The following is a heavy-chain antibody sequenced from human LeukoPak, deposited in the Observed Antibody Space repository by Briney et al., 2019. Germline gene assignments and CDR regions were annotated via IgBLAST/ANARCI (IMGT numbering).Heavy chain of an antibody. Sequence: SGGSLRLSCAASGFTFSSYAMSWVRQAPGKGLEWVSTFSATGDNTYYADSLKGRFTISRDNSKNTLYLQMNSLRAEDTAIYYCASPGADYRFGWFDPWGQGTLVTVSS. CDR2: FSATGDNT. J-gene: IGHJ5*02. D-gene: IGHD4/OR15-4a*01. CDR3: ASPGADYRFGWFDP. CDR1: GFTFSSYA. V-gene: IGHV3-23*01.